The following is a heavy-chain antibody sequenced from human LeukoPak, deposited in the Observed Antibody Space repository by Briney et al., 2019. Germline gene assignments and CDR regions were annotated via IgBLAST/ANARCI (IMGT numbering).Heavy chain of an antibody. Sequence: GGSLRLSCAASGFTFNGYSMNWFRRAPGKGLEWISYIGSTSGVILYADSAKGRFSISRDNAKNSLYLQMNSLRAEDTAVYFCARETKYAFDIWGQGTLVTVSP. D-gene: IGHD2-2*01. CDR3: ARETKYAFDI. V-gene: IGHV3-48*01. CDR1: GFTFNGYS. J-gene: IGHJ3*02. CDR2: IGSTSGVI.